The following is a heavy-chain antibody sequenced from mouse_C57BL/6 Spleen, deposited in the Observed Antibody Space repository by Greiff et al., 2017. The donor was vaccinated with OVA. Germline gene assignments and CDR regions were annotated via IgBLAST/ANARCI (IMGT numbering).Heavy chain of an antibody. CDR2: IDPSDSYT. J-gene: IGHJ2*01. D-gene: IGHD4-1*01. CDR3: ARSGNWVFDY. Sequence: VQLQQSGAELVKPGASVKLSCKASGYTFTSYWMQWVKQRPGQGLEWIGEIDPSDSYTNYNQKFKGKATLTVDTSSSTAYMQLSSLTSEDSAVYYCARSGNWVFDYWGQGTTLTVSS. CDR1: GYTFTSYW. V-gene: IGHV1-50*01.